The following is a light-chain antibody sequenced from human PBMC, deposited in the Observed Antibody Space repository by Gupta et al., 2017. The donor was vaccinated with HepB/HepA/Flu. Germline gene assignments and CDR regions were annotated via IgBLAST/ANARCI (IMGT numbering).Light chain of an antibody. CDR2: GSS. CDR1: QNIKNY. V-gene: IGKV1-39*01. CDR3: QQSFGSPWT. J-gene: IGKJ1*01. Sequence: DIQMTQSPSSLSASVGDRVTITCRASQNIKNYLNWYQHKPGKAPRLLYYGSSTLQSGVPSRFSGRGSGTDFTLTINSLQPEDFATYYCQQSFGSPWTFGQGTKVEVK.